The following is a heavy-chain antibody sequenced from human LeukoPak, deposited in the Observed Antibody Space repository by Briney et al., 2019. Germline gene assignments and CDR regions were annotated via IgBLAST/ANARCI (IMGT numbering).Heavy chain of an antibody. CDR3: ARTTEGYCRSTSYSWCYYYYMDV. CDR2: IYYSGST. Sequence: SETLSLTCTVSGGAISSYYWSWIRQPPGKGLEWIWSIYYSGSTNYNPSLKSRVTISVDTSKNQFSLKLSSVTAADTAVYYCARTTEGYCRSTSYSWCYYYYMDVWGKGTTVTVSS. D-gene: IGHD2-2*01. J-gene: IGHJ6*03. V-gene: IGHV4-59*01. CDR1: GGAISSYY.